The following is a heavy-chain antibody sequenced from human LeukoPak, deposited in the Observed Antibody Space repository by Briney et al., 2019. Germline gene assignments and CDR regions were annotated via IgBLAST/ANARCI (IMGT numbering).Heavy chain of an antibody. D-gene: IGHD3-10*01. CDR2: IYHSGST. J-gene: IGHJ4*02. V-gene: IGHV4-59*13. CDR3: AREANYYGSGSYFEGTFDY. CDR1: GGSISGYY. Sequence: SETLSLTCTVSGGSISGYYWSWIRQPPGKGLEWIGYIYHSGSTNYNPSLKSRVTISVDTSKNEFSLKLTSVTAADTAVYYCAREANYYGSGSYFEGTFDYWGQGSLVTVSS.